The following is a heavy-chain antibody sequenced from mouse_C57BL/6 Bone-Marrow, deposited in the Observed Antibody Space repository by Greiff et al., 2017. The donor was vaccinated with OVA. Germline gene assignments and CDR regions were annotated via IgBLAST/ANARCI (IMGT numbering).Heavy chain of an antibody. CDR3: ARSPYSKISFAY. Sequence: QVQLQQPGAELVKPGASVKMSCKASGYTFTSYWITWVKQRPGQGLEWIGDIYPGSGSTNYNEKFKSKATLTVDTSSSTAYMQLSSLTSEDAAVYDGARSPYSKISFAYWGQGTLVTVSA. D-gene: IGHD2-5*01. J-gene: IGHJ3*01. CDR2: IYPGSGST. V-gene: IGHV1-55*01. CDR1: GYTFTSYW.